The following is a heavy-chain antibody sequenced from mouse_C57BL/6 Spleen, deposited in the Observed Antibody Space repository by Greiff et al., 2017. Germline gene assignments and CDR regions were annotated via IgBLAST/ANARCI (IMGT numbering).Heavy chain of an antibody. V-gene: IGHV1-55*01. CDR2: LYPGSGST. J-gene: IGHJ1*03. Sequence: QVQLQQPGAELVKPGASVKMSCKASGYTFTSYWITWVKQRPGQGLEWIGDLYPGSGSTNYNEKFKSKATLTVDTSSSTAYMQLSSLTSEDSAVYYCARSPYYYGSSYWYFDVWGTGTTVTVSS. CDR1: GYTFTSYW. D-gene: IGHD1-1*01. CDR3: ARSPYYYGSSYWYFDV.